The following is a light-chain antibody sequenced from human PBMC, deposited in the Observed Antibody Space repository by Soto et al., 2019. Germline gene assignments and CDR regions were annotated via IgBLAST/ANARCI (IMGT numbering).Light chain of an antibody. J-gene: IGLJ1*01. V-gene: IGLV2-14*01. Sequence: QSVLTQPASVSGSPVQSITISCTGTSSDIGSYNYVSWYQQHPGKAPKLMIYDVSNRPSGVSNRFSGSKSGNTASLTISGLQAEDEADYYCSSYTGSSTPYVFGAGTKVTVL. CDR3: SSYTGSSTPYV. CDR2: DVS. CDR1: SSDIGSYNY.